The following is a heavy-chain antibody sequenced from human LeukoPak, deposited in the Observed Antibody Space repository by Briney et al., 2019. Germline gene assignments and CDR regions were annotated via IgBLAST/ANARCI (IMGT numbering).Heavy chain of an antibody. V-gene: IGHV3-74*01. CDR1: GFTFSNYR. CDR3: ARSITWYDY. CDR2: INSDGSTT. J-gene: IGHJ4*02. Sequence: PGGSLRLSCTASGFTFSNYRMHWVRQAPGKGLVWVSRINSDGSTTSYADSVKGRFTISRDNAKNTLYLQMNSLRTEDTAVYYCARSITWYDYWGQGTLVTVSS. D-gene: IGHD6-13*01.